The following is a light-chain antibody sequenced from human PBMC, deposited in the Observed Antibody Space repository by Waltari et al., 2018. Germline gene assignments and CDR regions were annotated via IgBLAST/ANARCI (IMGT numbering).Light chain of an antibody. V-gene: IGKV4-1*01. J-gene: IGKJ4*01. CDR1: QNLFHSPKNKDL. Sequence: DIVMTQSPDSLTVSLGERATIHCRSNQNLFHSPKNKDLLAWYQHKPGQPPRLLISWASVREPGVPDRFTGSGSGTDFTLNIASLQAEDVAIYYCQQYSSAVSFGGGTKV. CDR3: QQYSSAVS. CDR2: WAS.